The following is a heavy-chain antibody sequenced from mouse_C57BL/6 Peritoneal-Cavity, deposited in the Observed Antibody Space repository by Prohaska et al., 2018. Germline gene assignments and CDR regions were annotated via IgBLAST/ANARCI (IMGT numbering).Heavy chain of an antibody. CDR2: INPDSRTI. CDR1: GIDFSRYW. Sequence: EVKLLQSGGGLVQPGGSLKLSCAASGIDFSRYWMSWVRRAPGKGLELIGEINPDSRTINYAQSLKEKFINSRDNAKNTLYLQMSKVRSEDTALYYCARLLGDYWGQGTSVTVSS. J-gene: IGHJ4*01. CDR3: ARLLGDY. V-gene: IGHV4-1*01.